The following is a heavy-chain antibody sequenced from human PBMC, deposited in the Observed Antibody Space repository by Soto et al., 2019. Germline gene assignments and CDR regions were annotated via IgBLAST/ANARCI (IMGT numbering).Heavy chain of an antibody. J-gene: IGHJ4*02. Sequence: GGSLRLSCAASGFTFSSYGMHWVRQAPGKVLEWVAVIWYDGSNKYYADSVKGRFTISRDNSKNTLYLQMNSLRAEDTAVYYCARYYCSRGSCYSGFFDYWGQGTLVTVSS. CDR1: GFTFSSYG. D-gene: IGHD2-15*01. CDR2: IWYDGSNK. CDR3: ARYYCSRGSCYSGFFDY. V-gene: IGHV3-33*01.